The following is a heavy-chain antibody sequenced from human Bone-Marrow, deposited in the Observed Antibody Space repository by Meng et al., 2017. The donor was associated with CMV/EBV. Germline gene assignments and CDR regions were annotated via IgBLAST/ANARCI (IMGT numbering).Heavy chain of an antibody. D-gene: IGHD3-3*01. CDR2: INPNSGGT. Sequence: ASVKVSCKASGYTFTGYYMHWVRQAPGQGLEWMGWINPNSGGTNYAQKCQGRVTMTRDTSISTAYMELSRLRSDDTAVYYCARGFLEWLLIDYWAHGTLVTVSS. CDR3: ARGFLEWLLIDY. V-gene: IGHV1-2*02. CDR1: GYTFTGYY. J-gene: IGHJ4*01.